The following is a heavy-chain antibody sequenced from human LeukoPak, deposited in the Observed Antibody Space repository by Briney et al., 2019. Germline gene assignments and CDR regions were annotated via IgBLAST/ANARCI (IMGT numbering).Heavy chain of an antibody. D-gene: IGHD3-22*01. V-gene: IGHV3-21*06. CDR2: ISGRSADI. CDR3: ARRGYHDSSGYDY. J-gene: IGHJ4*02. CDR1: GFTFSSYA. Sequence: GGSLRLSCAASGFTFSSYAMNWVRQAPGKGLEWVSSISGRSADIYYADSVKGRFTISRDNAKNSVFLQMNNLRVEDTAIYYCARRGYHDSSGYDYWGQGIPVTVPS.